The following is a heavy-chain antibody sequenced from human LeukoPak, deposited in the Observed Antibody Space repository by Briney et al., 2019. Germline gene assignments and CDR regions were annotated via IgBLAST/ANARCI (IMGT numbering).Heavy chain of an antibody. D-gene: IGHD6-19*01. CDR3: ARQGYSGWYGDEIDY. V-gene: IGHV5-10-1*01. CDR2: IDPSDSYT. CDR1: GYSFTSYW. J-gene: IGHJ4*02. Sequence: GESLKISCKGSGYSFTSYWISWVRQMPGRGLEWVGRIDPSDSYTNYSPSFQGHVTISADKSISTAYLQWSSLKASDTAMYYCARQGYSGWYGDEIDYWGQGTLVTVSS.